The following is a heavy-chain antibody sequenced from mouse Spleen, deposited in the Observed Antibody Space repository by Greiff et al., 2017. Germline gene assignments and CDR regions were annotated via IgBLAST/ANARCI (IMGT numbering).Heavy chain of an antibody. J-gene: IGHJ1*01. Sequence: VKVVESGAELMKPGASVKISCKASGYAFSSSWMNWVKQRPGKGLEWIGRIYPGDGDTNYNGKFKGKATLTADKSSSTAYMQLSSLTSEDSAVYFCARGRSVGYFDVWGAGTTVTVSS. CDR1: GYAFSSSW. V-gene: IGHV1-82*01. CDR2: IYPGDGDT. CDR3: ARGRSVGYFDV.